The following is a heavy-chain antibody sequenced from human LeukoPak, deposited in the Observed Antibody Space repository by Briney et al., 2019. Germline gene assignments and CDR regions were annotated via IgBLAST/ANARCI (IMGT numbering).Heavy chain of an antibody. V-gene: IGHV4-34*01. D-gene: IGHD3-9*01. CDR2: INHSGST. Sequence: SSETLSLTCAVYGGSFSGYYWSWIRQPPGKGLEWIGEINHSGSTNYNPSLKSRVTISVDTSKNQFSLKLSSVTAADTAVYYCARGYYDILTGYSALGNWYFDLWGRGTLVTVSS. J-gene: IGHJ2*01. CDR1: GGSFSGYY. CDR3: ARGYYDILTGYSALGNWYFDL.